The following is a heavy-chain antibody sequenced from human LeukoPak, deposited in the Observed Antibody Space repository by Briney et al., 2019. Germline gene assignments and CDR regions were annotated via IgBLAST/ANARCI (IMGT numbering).Heavy chain of an antibody. CDR1: GFTFSDCY. V-gene: IGHV3-11*01. Sequence: GGSLRLSCAASGFTFSDCYMSWIRQAPGKGLEWVSYISSSGSTIYYADSVKGRFTISRDNAKNSLYLQMNSPRAEDTAVYYCARASVVPAANYFDYWGQGTLVTVSS. CDR3: ARASVVPAANYFDY. J-gene: IGHJ4*02. CDR2: ISSSGSTI. D-gene: IGHD2-2*01.